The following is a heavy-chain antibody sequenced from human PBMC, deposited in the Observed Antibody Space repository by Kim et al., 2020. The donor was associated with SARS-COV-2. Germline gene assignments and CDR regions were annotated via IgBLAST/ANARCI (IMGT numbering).Heavy chain of an antibody. J-gene: IGHJ4*02. CDR2: INHSGST. D-gene: IGHD3-9*01. CDR1: GGSFSGYY. Sequence: SETLSLTCAVYGGSFSGYYWSWIRQPPGKGLEWIGEINHSGSTNYNPSLKSRVTISVDTSKNQFSLKLSSVTAADTAVYYCARGDILTGYYCDYWGQGTLVTVSS. CDR3: ARGDILTGYYCDY. V-gene: IGHV4-34*01.